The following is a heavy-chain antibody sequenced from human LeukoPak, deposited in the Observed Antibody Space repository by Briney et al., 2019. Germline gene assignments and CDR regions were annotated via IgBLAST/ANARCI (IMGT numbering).Heavy chain of an antibody. CDR1: GASVSGKF. D-gene: IGHD3/OR15-3a*01. CDR2: IYYSGST. Sequence: SETLSLTCTVSGASVSGKFWSWIRHSPGNGLEWIGLIYYSGSTKFNPSLKSRVAMSVDPSNNQFSLSLNSVTTADTAVYFCVGGGDWLPEYWGRGTQVIVSS. J-gene: IGHJ4*01. V-gene: IGHV4-59*02. CDR3: VGGGDWLPEY.